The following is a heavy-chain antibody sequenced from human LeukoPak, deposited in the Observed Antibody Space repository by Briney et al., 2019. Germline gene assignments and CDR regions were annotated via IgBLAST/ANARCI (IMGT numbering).Heavy chain of an antibody. CDR3: ARAVSFTVTTPPGYYYYYYYMDV. D-gene: IGHD4-11*01. CDR1: GGSISNGGYS. J-gene: IGHJ6*03. V-gene: IGHV4-30-2*01. CDR2: IYHSGTT. Sequence: SETLSLTCAVSGGSISNGGYSWSWIRQPPGKGLEWIGLIYHSGTTHYSPSLKSRLTFSLDKSKNQFSLKLTSVTAADTALYYCARAVSFTVTTPPGYYYYYYYMDVWGKGTTVTVSS.